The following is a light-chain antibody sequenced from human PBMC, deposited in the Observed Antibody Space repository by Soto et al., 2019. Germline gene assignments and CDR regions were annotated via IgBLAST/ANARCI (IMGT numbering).Light chain of an antibody. CDR3: SSYTSSSTLV. CDR1: RSDVGGYNY. CDR2: DVS. Sequence: QSALTQPASVSGSPGQSIPISCTGTRSDVGGYNYVSWYQQHPGKAPKLMIYDVSNRPSGVSNRFSGSKSGNTASLTISGLQADDEADYYCSSYTSSSTLVFGGGAKLTVL. J-gene: IGLJ2*01. V-gene: IGLV2-14*01.